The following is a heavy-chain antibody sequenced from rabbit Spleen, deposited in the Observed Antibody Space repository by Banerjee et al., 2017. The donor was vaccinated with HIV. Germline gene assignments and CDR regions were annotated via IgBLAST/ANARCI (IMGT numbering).Heavy chain of an antibody. CDR2: INAVTGKA. Sequence: QEQLVESGGGLVKPEGSLKLSCTASGFSFSNKAVMCWVRQAPGKGLEWIACINAVTGKAVYASWAKGRFTFSKTSSTTVTLRMTSLTAADTATYFCARVGYDGNWDLWGQGTLVTVS. CDR1: GFSFSNKAV. J-gene: IGHJ6*01. V-gene: IGHV1S45*01. D-gene: IGHD4-2*01. CDR3: ARVGYDGNWDL.